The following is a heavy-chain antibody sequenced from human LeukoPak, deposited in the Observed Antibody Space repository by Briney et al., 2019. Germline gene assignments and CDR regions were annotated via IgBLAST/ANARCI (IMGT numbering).Heavy chain of an antibody. CDR2: IYTRGGT. CDR3: ARDFCSGGSCYFDY. Sequence: PSETLSLTCTVSGGSISSYYWSWIRQPAGKGLEWIGRIYTRGGTNYNPSLKSRVTVSVDTSKNQLSLKLSSVTAADTAVYYCARDFCSGGSCYFDYWGQGTLVTVSS. CDR1: GGSISSYY. J-gene: IGHJ4*02. V-gene: IGHV4-4*07. D-gene: IGHD2-15*01.